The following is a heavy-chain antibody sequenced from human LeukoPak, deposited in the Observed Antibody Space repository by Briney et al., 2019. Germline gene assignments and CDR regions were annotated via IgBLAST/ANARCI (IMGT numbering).Heavy chain of an antibody. Sequence: SETLSLTCSVSGYSISSGYYWSWIRQPAGKGLEWIGRFYTSGSTNYNPSLQSRVTISVDTSKNQFSLRLTSVTAADTAVYYCARYSSGWSTAGFDYWGQGTLVTVSS. CDR2: FYTSGST. J-gene: IGHJ4*02. V-gene: IGHV4-4*07. D-gene: IGHD6-19*01. CDR3: ARYSSGWSTAGFDY. CDR1: GYSISSGYY.